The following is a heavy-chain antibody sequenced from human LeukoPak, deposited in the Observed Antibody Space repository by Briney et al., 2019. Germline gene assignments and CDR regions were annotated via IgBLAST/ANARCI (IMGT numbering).Heavy chain of an antibody. D-gene: IGHD2-15*01. V-gene: IGHV4-34*01. CDR2: INHSGST. CDR3: ARGRYCSGGSCYAARYFQH. Sequence: TSETLSLTCAVYGGSFSGYYWSWIRQPPGKGLEWIGEINHSGSTNYNPSLKSRVTISVDTPKNQFSLKLSSVTAADTAVYYCARGRYCSGGSCYAARYFQHWGQGTLVTVSS. CDR1: GGSFSGYY. J-gene: IGHJ1*01.